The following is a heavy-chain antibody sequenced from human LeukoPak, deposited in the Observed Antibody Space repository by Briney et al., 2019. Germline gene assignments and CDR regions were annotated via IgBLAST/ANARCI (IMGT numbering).Heavy chain of an antibody. J-gene: IGHJ5*02. V-gene: IGHV5-51*01. D-gene: IGHD3-22*01. Sequence: KPGESLKISCKGSGYSFTSYWIGWVRQMPGKGLEWMGIIYPGDSDTRYSPSFQGQVTISADKSISTAYLQWSSLKASDTAMYYCARLADSSGYYYDWFDPWGQGTLVTVSS. CDR1: GYSFTSYW. CDR3: ARLADSSGYYYDWFDP. CDR2: IYPGDSDT.